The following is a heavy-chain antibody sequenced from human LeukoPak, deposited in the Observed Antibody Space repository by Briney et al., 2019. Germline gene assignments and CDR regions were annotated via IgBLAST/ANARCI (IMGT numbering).Heavy chain of an antibody. CDR3: ARVRSGTSDFGTFDY. CDR2: IYYTGST. CDR1: GASISSGDYY. J-gene: IGHJ4*02. Sequence: SQTLSLTCTVSGASISSGDYYWGWVRQPPGKGLEWVGFIYYTGSTSYNPSLNSRPTMSVDTSKNHFSLKLSSVTAADTAVYYCARVRSGTSDFGTFDYWGQGTLVTVSS. D-gene: IGHD2-2*01. V-gene: IGHV4-30-4*01.